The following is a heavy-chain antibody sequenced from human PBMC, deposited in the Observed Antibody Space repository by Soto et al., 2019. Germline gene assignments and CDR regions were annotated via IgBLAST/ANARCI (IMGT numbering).Heavy chain of an antibody. CDR1: GFTFRSFA. CDR3: AKVYCSGTTCPTVGAFDI. Sequence: EVQLLESGGGLVQPGGSLRLSCAASGFTFRSFAVSWVRQAPGKGLEWVSAISGSGGSTYFADSVKGRFTISRDNSKNTLYLQMKSRRAEDTAVYYCAKVYCSGTTCPTVGAFDIWGRGTVVTVSS. CDR2: ISGSGGST. J-gene: IGHJ3*02. V-gene: IGHV3-23*01. D-gene: IGHD2-2*01.